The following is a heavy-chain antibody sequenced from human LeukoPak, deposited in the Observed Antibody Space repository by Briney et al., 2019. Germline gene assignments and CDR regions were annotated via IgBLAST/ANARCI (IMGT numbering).Heavy chain of an antibody. CDR3: ARESRHDYGDYVGY. CDR1: GFTFSSYG. J-gene: IGHJ4*02. Sequence: GGSLRLSCAASGFTFSSYGMHWVRQAPGKGLEWVAVISYDGSNKYYADSVKGRFTISRDNSKNTLYLQMNSLRAEDTAVYYCARESRHDYGDYVGYWGQGTLVTVSS. V-gene: IGHV3-30*03. CDR2: ISYDGSNK. D-gene: IGHD4-17*01.